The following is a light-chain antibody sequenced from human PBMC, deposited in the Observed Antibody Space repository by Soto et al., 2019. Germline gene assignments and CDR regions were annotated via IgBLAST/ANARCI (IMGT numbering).Light chain of an antibody. J-gene: IGKJ1*01. V-gene: IGKV1-5*01. CDR2: DAS. CDR3: QQYNSYSRPT. Sequence: DIQMTQSPSSLSASVGDRVTVTCRASQDIRNYLAWYQQKPGKAPKLLIYDASSLESGVPSRFSGSGSGTEFTLTISSLQPDDFATYYCQQYNSYSRPTFGQGTKVDIK. CDR1: QDIRNY.